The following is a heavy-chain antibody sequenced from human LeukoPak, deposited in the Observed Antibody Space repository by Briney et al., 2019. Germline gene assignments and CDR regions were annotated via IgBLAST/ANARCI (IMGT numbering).Heavy chain of an antibody. CDR1: GGSISSSSYY. CDR2: IYYSGST. V-gene: IGHV4-39*07. Sequence: SETLSLTCTVSGGSISSSSYYWGWIRQPPGKGLEWIGSIYYSGSTYYNPSLKSRVTISVDTSKNQFSLKLSSVTAADTAVYYCARASNGWFVGWGQGTLVTVSS. D-gene: IGHD6-19*01. CDR3: ARASNGWFVG. J-gene: IGHJ4*02.